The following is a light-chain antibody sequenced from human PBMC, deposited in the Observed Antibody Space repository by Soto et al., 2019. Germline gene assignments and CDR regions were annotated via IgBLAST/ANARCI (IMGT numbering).Light chain of an antibody. CDR1: QSISTY. CDR2: SAS. J-gene: IGKJ2*01. V-gene: IGKV1-39*01. CDR3: QQSSSTPHT. Sequence: DIQMTQSPSSLSASVGDRVTISCRASQSISTYLNWYQFKAGKAPKLLIYSASSLQSGVPSRFSGSGSATDFTLTISSLQPGDFATYYCQQSSSTPHTFGQGTKVEMK.